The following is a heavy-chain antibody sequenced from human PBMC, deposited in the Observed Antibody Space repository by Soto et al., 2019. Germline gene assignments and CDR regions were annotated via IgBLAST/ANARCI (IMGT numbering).Heavy chain of an antibody. J-gene: IGHJ6*03. D-gene: IGHD2-2*01. CDR2: IYYSGST. V-gene: IGHV4-59*01. CDR1: GGSISSYY. CDR3: ARVGCSSTSCYAEGEYYYYYYYMDV. Sequence: SETLSLTCTVSGGSISSYYWSWIRQPPGKGLEWIGYIYYSGSTNYNPSLKSRVTISVDTSKNQFSLKLSSVTAADTAVYYCARVGCSSTSCYAEGEYYYYYYYMDVWGKGTTVTVSS.